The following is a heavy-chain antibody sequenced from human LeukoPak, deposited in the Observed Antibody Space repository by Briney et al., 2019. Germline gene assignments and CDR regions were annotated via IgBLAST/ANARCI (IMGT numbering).Heavy chain of an antibody. CDR2: IYPGDSDT. CDR3: ARLRALSHYDSSGYYLDY. Sequence: GESLKISCKGSGYSFTSYWIGWVRQMPGKGLEWMGIIYPGDSDTRYSPSFQGQVTISADKSISTAYLQWSSLKASDTAMYYCARLRALSHYDSSGYYLDYWGQGTLVTVSS. D-gene: IGHD3-22*01. J-gene: IGHJ4*02. CDR1: GYSFTSYW. V-gene: IGHV5-51*01.